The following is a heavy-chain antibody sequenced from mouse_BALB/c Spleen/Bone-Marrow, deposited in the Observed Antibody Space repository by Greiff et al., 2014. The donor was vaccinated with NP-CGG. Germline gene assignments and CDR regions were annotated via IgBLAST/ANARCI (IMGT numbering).Heavy chain of an antibody. J-gene: IGHJ3*01. CDR1: GYNIKDTY. V-gene: IGHV14-3*02. D-gene: IGHD1-1*01. CDR3: APYCCGGSQFAY. Sequence: EVQLQQSGAELVKPGVSVKLSCTASGYNIKDTYMHWVKQRPEQGLEWIGRIYPANGNTKYDPKFQGKATITVDTSSNTAYLQLDCLTYEGTAFYCYAPYCCGGSQFAYWGQGTLVTVSA. CDR2: IYPANGNT.